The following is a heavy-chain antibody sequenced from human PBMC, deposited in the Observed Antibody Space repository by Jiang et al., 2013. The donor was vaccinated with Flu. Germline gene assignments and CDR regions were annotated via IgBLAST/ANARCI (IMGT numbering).Heavy chain of an antibody. CDR3: AKQQGHPVSKYYFDY. CDR2: IFGGGFGA. J-gene: IGHJ4*02. V-gene: IGHV3-23*01. Sequence: QLLESGGGLVQPGGSLRLSCVASGFTFGDFAMSWARQAPGKGLEWVSGIFGGGFGANYADSVRGRFTISRDNSKNTLYLQMHSLRADDTAVYFCAKQQGHPVSKYYFDYWGQGALVTVSS. CDR1: GFTFGDFA.